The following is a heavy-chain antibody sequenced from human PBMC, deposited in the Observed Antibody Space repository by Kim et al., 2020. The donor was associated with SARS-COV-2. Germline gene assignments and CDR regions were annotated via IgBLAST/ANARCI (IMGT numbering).Heavy chain of an antibody. D-gene: IGHD2-2*01. Sequence: ASVKVSCKVSGYTLTELSMHWVRQAPVKGLEWMGGFDPEDGETIYAQKFQGRVTMTEDTSTDTAYMELSSLRSEDTAVYYCATGVVVVPAANHWFDPWGQGTLVTVSS. J-gene: IGHJ5*02. CDR2: FDPEDGET. CDR3: ATGVVVVPAANHWFDP. V-gene: IGHV1-24*01. CDR1: GYTLTELS.